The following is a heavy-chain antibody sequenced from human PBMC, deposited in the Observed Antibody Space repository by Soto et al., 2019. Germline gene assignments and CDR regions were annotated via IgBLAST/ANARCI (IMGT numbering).Heavy chain of an antibody. CDR2: ITSGGST. D-gene: IGHD2-2*01. J-gene: IGHJ5*02. CDR3: TKGSSAGMCFST. CDR1: GFTFSSYV. V-gene: IGHV3-23*01. Sequence: EVRLLESGGGFVLPGGCLRLSCAASGFTFSSYVMSWVRQAPGKGLEWVSTITSGGSTHYADSVKGRFTISGDNSKNRVYLQENSVRAEDTALYFCTKGSSAGMCFSTWGQGTLVTVSS.